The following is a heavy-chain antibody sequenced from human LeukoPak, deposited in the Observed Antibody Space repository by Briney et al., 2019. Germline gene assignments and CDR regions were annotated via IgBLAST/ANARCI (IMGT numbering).Heavy chain of an antibody. CDR2: ISSSSSTI. Sequence: GGSLRLSCAASGFTFSSYSMNWVRQAPGKGLEWVSYISSSSSTIYYADSVKGRFTISRDNAKNSLYLQMNSLRAEDTAVYYCARGGWFGELPDPVDYWGQGTLVTVSS. V-gene: IGHV3-48*01. CDR3: ARGGWFGELPDPVDY. CDR1: GFTFSSYS. J-gene: IGHJ4*02. D-gene: IGHD3-10*01.